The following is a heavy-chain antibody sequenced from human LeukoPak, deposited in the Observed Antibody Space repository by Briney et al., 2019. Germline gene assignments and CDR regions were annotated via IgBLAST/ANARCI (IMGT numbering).Heavy chain of an antibody. Sequence: GGSLRLSCAASVFTFTNYAMSWVRQAPGKGLELVSTLRGNSGSTYYADYVKRGFTISRDNSKKTLYLKMNSLRAEDTAVYYCANLKYCTTGVCYNNYYFFDYWGQGTLVTVSS. CDR2: LRGNSGST. J-gene: IGHJ4*02. V-gene: IGHV3-23*01. CDR3: ANLKYCTTGVCYNNYYFFDY. D-gene: IGHD2-8*01. CDR1: VFTFTNYA.